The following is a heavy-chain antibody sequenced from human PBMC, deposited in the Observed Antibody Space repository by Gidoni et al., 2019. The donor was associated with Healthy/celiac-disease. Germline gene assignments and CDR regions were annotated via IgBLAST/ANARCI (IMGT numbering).Heavy chain of an antibody. D-gene: IGHD3-10*01. Sequence: EVQLVESGGGLVQPGGSLRLACAASGFTFSSYWMSWVRQAPGKGLEWVANIMQDGSEKYYVDSVKGRFTISRDNAKNSLYLQMNSLRAEDTAVYYCATKPWFGGGNWFDPWGQGTLVTVSS. V-gene: IGHV3-7*03. CDR2: IMQDGSEK. CDR3: ATKPWFGGGNWFDP. J-gene: IGHJ5*02. CDR1: GFTFSSYW.